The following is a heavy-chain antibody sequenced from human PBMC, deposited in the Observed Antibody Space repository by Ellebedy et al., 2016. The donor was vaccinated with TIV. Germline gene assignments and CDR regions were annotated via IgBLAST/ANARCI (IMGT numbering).Heavy chain of an antibody. Sequence: AASVKVSCKASGYTFASYGVSWVRQARGQGLEWIGWVSVKDGETNYGQKFEGRVTMTTDASTSTAYMDLRSLRSDDTAVYFCARDFYYYASGSWDDTFDIWGQGTVVTVSS. CDR2: VSVKDGET. D-gene: IGHD3-10*01. CDR3: ARDFYYYASGSWDDTFDI. J-gene: IGHJ3*02. CDR1: GYTFASYG. V-gene: IGHV1-18*01.